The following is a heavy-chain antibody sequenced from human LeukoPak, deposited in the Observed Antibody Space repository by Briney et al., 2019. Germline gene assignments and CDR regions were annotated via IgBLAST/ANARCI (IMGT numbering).Heavy chain of an antibody. J-gene: IGHJ4*02. Sequence: SETLSLTCIVSGDSISGSNYYWGWIRQPPGKGLEWIGEINHSGSTNYNPSLKSRVTISVDTSKNQFSLKLSSVTAADTAVYYCARVGVGASLDYWGQGTLVTVSS. CDR3: ARVGVGASLDY. CDR2: INHSGST. V-gene: IGHV4-39*07. CDR1: GDSISGSNYY. D-gene: IGHD1-26*01.